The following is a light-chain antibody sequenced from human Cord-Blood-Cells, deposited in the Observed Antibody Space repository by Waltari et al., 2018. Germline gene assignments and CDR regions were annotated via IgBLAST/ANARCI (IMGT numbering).Light chain of an antibody. CDR3: QQYNNWPLT. Sequence: EIVMTPSPATLPVSPGERATPSCRASQIVSSNLAWYQQKPGQAPRLLIYGASTRATGIPARFSGSGSGTEFTLTISSLQSEDFAVYYCQQYNNWPLTFGGGTKVEIK. CDR2: GAS. V-gene: IGKV3-15*01. CDR1: QIVSSN. J-gene: IGKJ4*01.